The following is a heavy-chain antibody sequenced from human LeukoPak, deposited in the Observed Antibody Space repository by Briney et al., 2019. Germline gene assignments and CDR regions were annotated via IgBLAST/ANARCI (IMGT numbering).Heavy chain of an antibody. D-gene: IGHD3-10*01. CDR3: AKHRNFGELSPFDS. J-gene: IGHJ4*02. CDR2: FSGSGGTT. CDR1: GFTFSSYS. Sequence: GGSLRLSCAASGFTFSSYSMGWVCQPPGKGLEWVTTFSGSGGTTYYADSVKGRFTVSRDNSKNTLYLQMNSLRAEDTAVYYCAKHRNFGELSPFDSWGQGTLVTVSS. V-gene: IGHV3-23*01.